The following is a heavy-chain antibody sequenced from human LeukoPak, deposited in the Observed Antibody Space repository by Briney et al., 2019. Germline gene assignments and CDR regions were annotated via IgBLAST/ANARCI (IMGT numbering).Heavy chain of an antibody. CDR1: GFTFSSYA. V-gene: IGHV3-30*04. J-gene: IGHJ4*02. Sequence: PGGSLRLSCAASGFTFSSYAMSWVRQAPGKGLEWVAVISYDGSNKYYADSVKGRFTISRDNSKNTLYLQMNSLRAEDTAVYYCARALRGEYFDYWGQGTLVTVSS. CDR2: ISYDGSNK. CDR3: ARALRGEYFDY.